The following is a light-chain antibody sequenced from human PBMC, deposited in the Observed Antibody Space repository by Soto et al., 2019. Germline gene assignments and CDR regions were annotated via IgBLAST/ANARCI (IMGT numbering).Light chain of an antibody. J-gene: IGKJ1*01. V-gene: IGKV1-39*01. CDR2: AAS. Sequence: DIQMTQSPSSLSASVGDRVTITCRASPGISTYLNWCQQKPGKAPKLLIYAASSLQSGVPSRFSGSGSATDFTLAISSLQPEDFATYSCQQSYSITCPCGQGTKVDI. CDR1: PGISTY. CDR3: QQSYSITCP.